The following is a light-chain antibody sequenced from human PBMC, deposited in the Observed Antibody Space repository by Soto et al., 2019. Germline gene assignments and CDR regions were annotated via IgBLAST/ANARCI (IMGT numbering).Light chain of an antibody. CDR2: GNS. V-gene: IGLV1-40*01. CDR3: QSYDSSLSAHNYV. CDR1: SSTIGAGYD. J-gene: IGLJ1*01. Sequence: QSVLTQPPSVSGAPGQTVTISCTGSSSTIGAGYDVHWYQQLPGPAPKLLIYGNSNRPSGVPDRFSGSKSGTSASLALTGLQAEDEAEYYCQSYDSSLSAHNYVFGTGTKLTVL.